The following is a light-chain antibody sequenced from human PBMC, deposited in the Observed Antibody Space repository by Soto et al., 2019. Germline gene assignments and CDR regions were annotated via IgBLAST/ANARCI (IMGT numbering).Light chain of an antibody. CDR3: QSYDSSLSGYV. CDR2: GNS. Sequence: QSALTQPASVSGSPGQSITISCTGTSSDVGGYKYVSWYQQHPDKAPKLIIYGNSNRPSGVPDRFSGSKSGTSASLAITGLQAEDEADYYCQSYDSSLSGYVFGTGTKVTVL. CDR1: SSDVGGYKY. V-gene: IGLV2-14*03. J-gene: IGLJ1*01.